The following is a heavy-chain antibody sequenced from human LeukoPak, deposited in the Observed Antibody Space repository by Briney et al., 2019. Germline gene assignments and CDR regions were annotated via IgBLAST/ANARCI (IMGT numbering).Heavy chain of an antibody. CDR2: IDWEDDT. CDR1: GFSLTTPGLC. Sequence: ESGPTLVKSTQTLTLTCTFSGFSLTTPGLCVSWIRQPPGKALEWLARIDWEDDTYYTTSLETRLTISKDTSKNQVVLTMTNMDPVDTATYYCAHTYYSEISGQGVYYFGYWGQGTLVTVSS. V-gene: IGHV2-70*12. D-gene: IGHD3-22*01. CDR3: AHTYYSEISGQGVYYFGY. J-gene: IGHJ4*02.